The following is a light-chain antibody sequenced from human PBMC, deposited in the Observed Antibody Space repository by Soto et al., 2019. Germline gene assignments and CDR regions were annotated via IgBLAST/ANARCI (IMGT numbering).Light chain of an antibody. CDR1: QSVGRN. Sequence: EIVMTQSPATLSVSPGERATLSCRASQSVGRNVAWYHQKPGQAPSLLIHGASTRATGIPARVSGRGSGTEVTLTISSLQYDDFAVYYCQQYNNWPTLSFGQGTKVEV. V-gene: IGKV3-15*01. J-gene: IGKJ1*01. CDR2: GAS. CDR3: QQYNNWPTLS.